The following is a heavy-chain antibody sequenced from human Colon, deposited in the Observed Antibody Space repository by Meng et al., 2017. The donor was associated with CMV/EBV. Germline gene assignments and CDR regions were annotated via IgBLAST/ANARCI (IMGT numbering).Heavy chain of an antibody. CDR2: MTPSSGYP. J-gene: IGHJ4*01. D-gene: IGHD6-6*01. V-gene: IGHV1-8*01. CDR1: GYTFTDYD. CDR3: ARGGGGTSSDY. Sequence: ASVKVSCKTSGYTFTDYDVNWVRQAAGQGLEWMGWMTPSSGYPGYAPKFQGRVTMTRDTSTNTAYMELSGLTSEDTAVYYCARGGGGTSSDYWGQGTLVTVPQ.